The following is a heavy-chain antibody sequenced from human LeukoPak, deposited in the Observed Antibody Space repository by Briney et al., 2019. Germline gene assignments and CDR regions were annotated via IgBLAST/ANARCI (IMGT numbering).Heavy chain of an antibody. J-gene: IGHJ4*02. CDR1: GYSFTSYW. V-gene: IGHV5-51*01. CDR2: IYPGDSDT. CDR3: ARPPVDYGSGFERDY. Sequence: GESLKISCKGSGYSFTSYWIGWVRQMAGKGLEWMGIIYPGDSDTRYSPSFQGQVTISADKSISTAYLQWSSPKASDTAMYYCARPPVDYGSGFERDYWGQGTLVTVSS. D-gene: IGHD2-15*01.